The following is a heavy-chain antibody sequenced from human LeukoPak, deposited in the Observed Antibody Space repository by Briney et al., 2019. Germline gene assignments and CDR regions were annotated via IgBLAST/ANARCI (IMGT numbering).Heavy chain of an antibody. D-gene: IGHD4-17*01. CDR3: ARVGANYGDYRGGLDY. CDR2: ISYDGSNK. J-gene: IGHJ4*02. CDR1: GFTFSSYA. V-gene: IGHV3-30*04. Sequence: GGSLRLSWAASGFTFSSYAMHWVRQAPGKGLEWVAVISYDGSNKYYADSVKGRFTISRDNSKNTLYLQMNSLRAEDTAVYYCARVGANYGDYRGGLDYWGQGTLVTVSS.